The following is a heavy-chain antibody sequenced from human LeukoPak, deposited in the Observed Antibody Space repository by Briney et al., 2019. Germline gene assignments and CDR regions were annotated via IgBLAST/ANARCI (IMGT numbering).Heavy chain of an antibody. CDR1: GGSFSGYY. CDR3: ARAHYYYGMDV. CDR2: INHSGST. J-gene: IGHJ6*02. Sequence: SETLSLTCAVYGGSFSGYYWSWIHQPPGKGLEWIGEINHSGSTNDNPSLKSRVTISVDTSKNQFSLKLSSVTAADTAVYYCARAHYYYGMDVWGQGTTVTVSS. V-gene: IGHV4-34*01.